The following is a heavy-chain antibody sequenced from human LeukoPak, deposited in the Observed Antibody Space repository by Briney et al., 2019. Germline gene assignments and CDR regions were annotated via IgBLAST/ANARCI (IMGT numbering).Heavy chain of an antibody. CDR2: ISGSAINT. CDR1: GYSFTSYW. Sequence: PGESLKISCQGSGYSFTSYWISWVRLMPGKGLEWVSAISGSAINTYYADSVKGRFTISRDNAKNTLSLQMNSLRAEDTAVYYCARGARIVVVPSAMHFDFWGQGTLVSVSS. D-gene: IGHD2-2*01. V-gene: IGHV3-23*01. J-gene: IGHJ4*02. CDR3: ARGARIVVVPSAMHFDF.